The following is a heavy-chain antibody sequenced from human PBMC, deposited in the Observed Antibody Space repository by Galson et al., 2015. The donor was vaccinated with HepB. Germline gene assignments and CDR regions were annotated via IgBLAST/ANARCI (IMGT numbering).Heavy chain of an antibody. CDR2: IIPILGIA. Sequence: SVKVSCKASGGTFSSYTISWVRQAPGQGLEWMGRIIPILGIANYAQKFQGRVTITADKSTSTAYMELSSLRSEDTAVYYCARDAVPYYYGSGSASFDHWGQGTLVTVSS. CDR3: ARDAVPYYYGSGSASFDH. CDR1: GGTFSSYT. J-gene: IGHJ4*02. D-gene: IGHD3-10*01. V-gene: IGHV1-69*04.